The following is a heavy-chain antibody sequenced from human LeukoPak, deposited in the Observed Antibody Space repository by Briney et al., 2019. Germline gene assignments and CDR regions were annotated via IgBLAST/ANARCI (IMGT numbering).Heavy chain of an antibody. J-gene: IGHJ3*02. CDR1: GGTFSSYA. V-gene: IGHV1-69*01. CDR2: IIPIFGTA. Sequence: SVKVSCKASGGTFSSYAISWVRQAPGQGLEWMGGIIPIFGTANYAQKFQGRVTITADESTSTAYMELSSLRPEDTAVYYCARESYDYYDSSGYYTNDAFDIWGQGTMVTVSS. D-gene: IGHD3-22*01. CDR3: ARESYDYYDSSGYYTNDAFDI.